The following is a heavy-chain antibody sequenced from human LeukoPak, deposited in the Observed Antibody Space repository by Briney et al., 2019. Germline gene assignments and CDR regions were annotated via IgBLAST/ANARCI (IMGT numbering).Heavy chain of an antibody. D-gene: IGHD4-17*01. CDR2: ISSSSVYT. J-gene: IGHJ4*02. V-gene: IGHV3-21*06. CDR1: GFIFSTYN. Sequence: GGSLRLSCAASGFIFSTYNMNWVRQVPEKGLEWVSFISSSSVYTYYADSVKGRFTISRDNAKNSLYLQMNSLRVEDTAVYYCARHLDFGARVGRWGQGTLVTVSS. CDR3: ARHLDFGARVGR.